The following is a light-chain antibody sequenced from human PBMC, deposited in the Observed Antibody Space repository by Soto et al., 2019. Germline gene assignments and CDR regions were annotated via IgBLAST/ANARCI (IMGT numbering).Light chain of an antibody. CDR3: QHYNDRPPWT. Sequence: IVMTQSPATPSVSPGERATLSCRASQSINTNLAWFQQKPGRAPRLLIFGASTRATDIPARFSGSGSGTEFTLTISTLQSEDFAVYYCQHYNDRPPWTFGQGTKVDIK. CDR2: GAS. J-gene: IGKJ1*01. CDR1: QSINTN. V-gene: IGKV3-15*01.